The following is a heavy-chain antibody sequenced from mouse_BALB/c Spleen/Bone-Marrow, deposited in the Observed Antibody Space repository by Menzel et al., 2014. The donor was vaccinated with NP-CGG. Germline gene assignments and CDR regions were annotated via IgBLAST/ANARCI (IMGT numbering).Heavy chain of an antibody. CDR3: SKDGGYDYSYYFDY. CDR1: GFTFSAYS. CDR2: ISSDGHDT. Sequence: EVQGVESGGGLVKPGGSLKLSCAASGFTFSAYSMSWVRQTPEKRLEWVATISSDGHDTYYSESVKGRFTISRDNVKSTLYLQMDSLRSVDSAVYYCSKDGGYDYSYYFDYWGQGTTLTVSS. D-gene: IGHD2-4*01. V-gene: IGHV5-6-4*01. J-gene: IGHJ2*01.